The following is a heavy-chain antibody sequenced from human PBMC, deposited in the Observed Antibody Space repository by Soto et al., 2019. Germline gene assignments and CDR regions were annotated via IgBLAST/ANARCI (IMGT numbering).Heavy chain of an antibody. V-gene: IGHV4-30-4*01. CDR1: GDSLRSGEYY. D-gene: IGHD1-20*01. J-gene: IGHJ5*02. CDR2: ILYGGST. CDR3: ARGGDTRITGTTTWFAP. Sequence: QVQLQESGPGLVKPSQTLSLTCSVSGDSLRSGEYYWTWIRQSPGKGLEWIGFILYGGSTKYNPSLESRLTMSGDRSKTQFSLRLRPVTAADTAVYFCARGGDTRITGTTTWFAPWGPGTLVTVSS.